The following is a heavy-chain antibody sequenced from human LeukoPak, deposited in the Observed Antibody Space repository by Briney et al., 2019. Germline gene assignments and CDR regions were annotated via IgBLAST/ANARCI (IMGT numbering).Heavy chain of an antibody. CDR1: GYIFTKYF. V-gene: IGHV1-46*01. CDR2: LNPNDGKS. J-gene: IGHJ3*01. D-gene: IGHD6-6*01. CDR3: ARDRREEYQSGFDF. Sequence: ASVKVSCKTSGYIFTKYFIYWVRQAPGQGTEWLGLLNPNDGKSTYAQKFEGRVTMTRGTSTTTVYMELSSLRSKDTAIYYCARDRREEYQSGFDFWGQGTLVTVSS.